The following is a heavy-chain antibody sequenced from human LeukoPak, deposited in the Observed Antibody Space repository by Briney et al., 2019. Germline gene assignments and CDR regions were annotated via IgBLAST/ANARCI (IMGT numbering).Heavy chain of an antibody. V-gene: IGHV1-69*13. CDR2: IIPIFGTA. CDR3: ASYYGSGSYGPRYYYYYMDV. Sequence: SVKVSCKASGYTFTNYYIHWVRQAPGQGLEWMGGIIPIFGTANYAQKFQGRDTITADESTSTAYMELSSLRSEDTAVYYCASYYGSGSYGPRYYYYYMDVWGKGTTVTISS. J-gene: IGHJ6*03. CDR1: GYTFTNYY. D-gene: IGHD3-10*01.